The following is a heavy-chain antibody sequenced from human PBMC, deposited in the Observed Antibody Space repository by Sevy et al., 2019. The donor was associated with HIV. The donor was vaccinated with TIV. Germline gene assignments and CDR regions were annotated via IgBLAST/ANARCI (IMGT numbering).Heavy chain of an antibody. CDR3: AKEGDYGRGPPNRATDP. D-gene: IGHD4-17*01. Sequence: GGSLRLSCAASGFTFSSYAMSWVRQAPGKGLEWVSAISGSGGSTYYADSVKGRFTISRDNSKNTLYLQMNSLRAEDTAVYYCAKEGDYGRGPPNRATDPWGQGTLVTVSS. V-gene: IGHV3-23*01. CDR2: ISGSGGST. J-gene: IGHJ5*02. CDR1: GFTFSSYA.